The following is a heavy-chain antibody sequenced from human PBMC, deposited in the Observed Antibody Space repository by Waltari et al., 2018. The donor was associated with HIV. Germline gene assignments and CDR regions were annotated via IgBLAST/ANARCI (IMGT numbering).Heavy chain of an antibody. CDR2: LYSGYTT. CDR1: GFTVSSNY. Sequence: EVQLVESGGGLIQPGGSLRLSGAASGFTVSSNYITWVGQAPGKGLEWLSVLYSGYTTYYADSVKGRFAISRDNSKNTLYLQMNSLRAEDTAVYYFARGGGSYLHFFDYWGQGTLVTVSS. J-gene: IGHJ4*02. V-gene: IGHV3-53*01. D-gene: IGHD1-26*01. CDR3: ARGGGSYLHFFDY.